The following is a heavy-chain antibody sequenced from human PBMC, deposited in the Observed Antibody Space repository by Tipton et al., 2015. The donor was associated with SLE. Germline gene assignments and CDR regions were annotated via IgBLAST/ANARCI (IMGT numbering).Heavy chain of an antibody. CDR1: GFTFSSYW. CDR2: INSDGSST. CDR3: AKSSSGIQDY. V-gene: IGHV3-74*02. J-gene: IGHJ4*02. Sequence: QLVQSGGGLIQPGGSLRLSCAASGFTFSSYWMHWVRQAPGKGLVWVSRINSDGSSTSYADSVKGRFTISRDNSKNTLYLQMNSLRAEDTVVYYCAKSSSGIQDYWGQGTLVTVSS. D-gene: IGHD3-10*01.